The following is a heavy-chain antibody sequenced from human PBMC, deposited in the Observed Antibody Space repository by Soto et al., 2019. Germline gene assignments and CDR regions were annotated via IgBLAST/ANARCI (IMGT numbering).Heavy chain of an antibody. CDR3: ARHVTLLGSYYAFWSGSTPGYSGMDV. V-gene: IGHV5-51*01. D-gene: IGHD3-3*01. Sequence: PAEAQKTSCKASGYSFTSYLIGWVRQMRGNGLGWMGIIYPGCFDTSYRPYSHGQVTISADKSLGTAYLPWGSLKASDSAVYCCARHVTLLGSYYAFWSGSTPGYSGMDVWGQGTTVTVSS. CDR2: IYPGCFDT. J-gene: IGHJ6*02. CDR1: GYSFTSYL.